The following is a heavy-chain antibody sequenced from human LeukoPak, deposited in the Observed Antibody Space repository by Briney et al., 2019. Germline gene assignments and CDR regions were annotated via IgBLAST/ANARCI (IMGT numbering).Heavy chain of an antibody. J-gene: IGHJ3*02. CDR1: GGSISSYY. V-gene: IGHV4-59*08. CDR2: IYYSGST. Sequence: SETLSPTCTVSGGSISSYYWSWIRQPPGKGLEWIGYIYYSGSTNYNPSLKSRVTISVDTSKNQFSLKLSSVTAAGTAVYYCASHSRYIAAAGSNAFDIWGQGTMVTVSS. D-gene: IGHD6-13*01. CDR3: ASHSRYIAAAGSNAFDI.